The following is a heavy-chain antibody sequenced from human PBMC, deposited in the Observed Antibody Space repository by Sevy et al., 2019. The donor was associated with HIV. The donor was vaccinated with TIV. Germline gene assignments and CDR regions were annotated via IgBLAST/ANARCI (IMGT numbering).Heavy chain of an antibody. J-gene: IGHJ4*02. Sequence: GGSLRLSCAASGFTFSSYSMNWVRQAPGKGLEWVSSISSSSSYIYYADSVKGRFTISRDNAKNSLYLQMNSLRAKDTAVYYCARDRGEQQLVTFDYWGQGTLVTVSS. CDR2: ISSSSSYI. CDR1: GFTFSSYS. V-gene: IGHV3-21*01. D-gene: IGHD6-13*01. CDR3: ARDRGEQQLVTFDY.